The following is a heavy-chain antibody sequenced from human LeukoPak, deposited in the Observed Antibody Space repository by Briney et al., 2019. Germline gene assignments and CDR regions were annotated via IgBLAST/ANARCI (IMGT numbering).Heavy chain of an antibody. Sequence: GGSLRLSCAASGFTFDTYWMSWVRQAPGKGLEWVANIKQDGSEKDYVDSVKGRFTISRDNAKNSLYLQMNSLRAEDTGVYYCARDGDSSGWYGKRFFDYWGQGTLVTVSS. J-gene: IGHJ4*02. CDR2: IKQDGSEK. D-gene: IGHD6-19*01. CDR1: GFTFDTYW. CDR3: ARDGDSSGWYGKRFFDY. V-gene: IGHV3-7*01.